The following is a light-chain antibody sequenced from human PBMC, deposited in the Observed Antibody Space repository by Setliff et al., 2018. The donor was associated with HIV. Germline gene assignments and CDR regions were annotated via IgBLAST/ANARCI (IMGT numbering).Light chain of an antibody. CDR1: SSDVGDYNY. J-gene: IGLJ2*01. Sequence: QSALTQPPSASGSPGQSVTISCTGASSDVGDYNYVSWYQQHPGKAPKLMIYEVSKRPSGVPDRFSGSKSGNTASLTVSGLQAGDEADYYCSSYAGSNNVVFGGGTKVTVL. V-gene: IGLV2-8*01. CDR3: SSYAGSNNVV. CDR2: EVS.